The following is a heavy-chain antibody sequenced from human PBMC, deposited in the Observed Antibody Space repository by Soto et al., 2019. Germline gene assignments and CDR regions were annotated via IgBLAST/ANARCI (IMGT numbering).Heavy chain of an antibody. J-gene: IGHJ3*02. CDR3: ARDVGAFDI. V-gene: IGHV1-3*01. CDR2: INPGNRNT. CDR1: GYTFTNYP. Sequence: QVQLVQSGAEVKKPGASVKVSCKASGYTFTNYPMHWVRQAPGQRLEWMGWINPGNRNTKYSQKFQGRGTITRDTSASTAYMELSSLRSEDAAVYYCARDVGAFDIWGQGTMVTVSS. D-gene: IGHD3-10*01.